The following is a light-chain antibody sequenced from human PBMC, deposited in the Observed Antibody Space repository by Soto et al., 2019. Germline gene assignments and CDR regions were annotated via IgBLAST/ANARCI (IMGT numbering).Light chain of an antibody. V-gene: IGLV1-40*01. CDR1: SSNIGAGYD. Sequence: QSVLTQPPSVSGAPGQTVTISCTGSSSNIGAGYDVQWYQQLPGAAPQLVIFGNTNRPSGVPDRFSGSRSGTSASLDIIGLQAEDEGDYYCQSYDSRLTVYVVFGGGTKLTVL. J-gene: IGLJ2*01. CDR2: GNT. CDR3: QSYDSRLTVYVV.